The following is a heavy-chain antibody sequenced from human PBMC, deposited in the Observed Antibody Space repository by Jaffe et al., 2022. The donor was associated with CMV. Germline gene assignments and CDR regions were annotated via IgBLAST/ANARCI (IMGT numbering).Heavy chain of an antibody. Sequence: QVQLVESGGGVVQPGTSLRLSCAASGFTFSDYGMHWVRQAPGKGLEWVAVISYDGGNKYYGYSVKGRFTISRDNSKNTLYLQMNSLRAEDTAVYYCAKGRYSSGWTDAFDIWGQGTMVTVSS. CDR1: GFTFSDYG. J-gene: IGHJ3*02. V-gene: IGHV3-30*18. CDR3: AKGRYSSGWTDAFDI. CDR2: ISYDGGNK. D-gene: IGHD6-19*01.